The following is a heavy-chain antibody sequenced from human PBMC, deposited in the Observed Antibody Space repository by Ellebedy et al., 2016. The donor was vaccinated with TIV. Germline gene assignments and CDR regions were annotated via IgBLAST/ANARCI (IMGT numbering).Heavy chain of an antibody. V-gene: IGHV3-23*01. D-gene: IGHD3-22*01. Sequence: GESLRLSCAASGFTFRNFAMTWVRQAPGKGLEWVSSISSSGVSSDYADSVRGRVTISRDNSKSTLYLQMDSLRADDSAEYYCAKLDSSGYYYGRLDYWGQGTLVTVSS. CDR1: GFTFRNFA. CDR2: ISSSGVSS. CDR3: AKLDSSGYYYGRLDY. J-gene: IGHJ4*02.